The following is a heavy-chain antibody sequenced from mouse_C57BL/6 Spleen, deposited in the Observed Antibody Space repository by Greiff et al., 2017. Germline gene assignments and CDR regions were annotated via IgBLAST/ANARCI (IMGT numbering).Heavy chain of an antibody. CDR3: ARPLDSSGYEFAD. Sequence: QVQLQQPGAELVKPGASVKMSCKASGYTFTSYWITWVKQRPGQGLEWIGDIYPGSGSTNYNEKFKSKATLTVDTSSSTAYMQLSSLTSEDSAVYYCARPLDSSGYEFADWGQGTLVTVSA. J-gene: IGHJ3*01. D-gene: IGHD3-2*02. CDR1: GYTFTSYW. CDR2: IYPGSGST. V-gene: IGHV1-55*01.